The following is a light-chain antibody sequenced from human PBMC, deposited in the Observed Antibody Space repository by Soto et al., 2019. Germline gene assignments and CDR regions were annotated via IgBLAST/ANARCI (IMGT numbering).Light chain of an antibody. CDR2: TAS. Sequence: DIQMTQSPSSLSASVGDRVTITCRASQSVRSYVNWFQQKPGQAPDLLIYTASSLLSGVPSRFSGSGSGRDFTFTIDTLQPEDFATDYCQQSWDLPYTFGQGTKLEIK. CDR3: QQSWDLPYT. J-gene: IGKJ2*01. CDR1: QSVRSY. V-gene: IGKV1-39*01.